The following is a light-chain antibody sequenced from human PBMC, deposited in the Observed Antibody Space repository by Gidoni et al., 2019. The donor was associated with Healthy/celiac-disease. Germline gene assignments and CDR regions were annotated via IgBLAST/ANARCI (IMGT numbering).Light chain of an antibody. CDR3: GTWYSSLSAHVV. Sequence: QSVLTQPPSGSAAPGQKVTISCSGSSSNMGNNYVSCYQQLPGTAPKLLIYDNNKRPSGIPVRFSRSKSVTSATLCITGLQTGDEADYYCGTWYSSLSAHVVFGGGTKLTVL. V-gene: IGLV1-51*01. J-gene: IGLJ2*01. CDR1: SSNMGNNY. CDR2: DNN.